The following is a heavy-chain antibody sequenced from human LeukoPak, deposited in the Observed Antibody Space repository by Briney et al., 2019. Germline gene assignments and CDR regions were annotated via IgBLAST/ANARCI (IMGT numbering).Heavy chain of an antibody. CDR1: GYPFASYW. J-gene: IGHJ4*02. D-gene: IGHD5-24*01. CDR3: ARVGDGFRGGLDY. V-gene: IGHV5-51*01. Sequence: GESLKISCNVSGYPFASYWIVWVRQMPGKGLDWLGIIDPSDSEATYGPSFQGQGTISVDKSIVTAFLQWSSLKTSDSAIYYCARVGDGFRGGLDYWGQGTLVTVSS. CDR2: IDPSDSEA.